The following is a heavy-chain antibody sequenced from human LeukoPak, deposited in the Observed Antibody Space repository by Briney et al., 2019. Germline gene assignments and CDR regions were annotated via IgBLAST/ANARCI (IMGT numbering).Heavy chain of an antibody. D-gene: IGHD3-3*01. J-gene: IGHJ4*02. CDR1: GGSISSSSYY. CDR3: ARTYYDFWSGYCY. CDR2: IYYGGST. V-gene: IGHV4-39*01. Sequence: SETLSLTCTVSGGSISSSSYYWGWIRQPPGKGLEWIGSIYYGGSTYYNPSLESRVTISVDTSKNQFSLKLSSVTAADTAVYYCARTYYDFWSGYCYWGQGTLVTVSS.